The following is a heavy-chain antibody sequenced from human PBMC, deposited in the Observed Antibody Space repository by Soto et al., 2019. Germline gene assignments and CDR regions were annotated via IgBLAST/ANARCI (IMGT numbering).Heavy chain of an antibody. D-gene: IGHD4-17*01. CDR1: GFTFSSYS. Sequence: EVQLVESGGGLVKPGGSLRLSCAASGFTFSSYSMNWVRQAPGEGLEWVSSISSSSSYIYYADSVKGRFTISRDNAKNSLYLQMNSLRAEDTAVYYCARDADYGGSFWYFDLWGRGTLVTVSS. CDR3: ARDADYGGSFWYFDL. CDR2: ISSSSSYI. J-gene: IGHJ2*01. V-gene: IGHV3-21*01.